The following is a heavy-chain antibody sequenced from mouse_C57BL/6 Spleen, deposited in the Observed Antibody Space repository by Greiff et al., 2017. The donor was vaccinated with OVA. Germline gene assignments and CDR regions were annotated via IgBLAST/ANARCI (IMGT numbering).Heavy chain of an antibody. CDR3: ARSRTTVPWYFDV. CDR1: GYTFTSYW. Sequence: QVQLKESGAELVKPGASVKLSCKASGYTFTSYWMHWVKQRPGQGLEWIGMIHPNSGSTNYNEKFKSKATLTVDKSSSTAYMQLSSLTSEDSAVYYCARSRTTVPWYFDVWGTGTTVTVSS. J-gene: IGHJ1*03. V-gene: IGHV1-64*01. D-gene: IGHD1-1*01. CDR2: IHPNSGST.